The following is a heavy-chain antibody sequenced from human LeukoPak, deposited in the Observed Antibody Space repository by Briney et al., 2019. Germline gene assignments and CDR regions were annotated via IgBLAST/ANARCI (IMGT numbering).Heavy chain of an antibody. Sequence: GASVKVSCKASGYTSTTYGISWVRQAPGQGPEWMGWISAYNGNTNYGQKFQGRVTMTTDTSTSTAYMELRSLRSDDTAVYYCARFRAGVGEPYGDYWGQGTLVTVSS. CDR2: ISAYNGNT. V-gene: IGHV1-18*01. CDR1: GYTSTTYG. D-gene: IGHD3-10*01. CDR3: ARFRAGVGEPYGDY. J-gene: IGHJ4*02.